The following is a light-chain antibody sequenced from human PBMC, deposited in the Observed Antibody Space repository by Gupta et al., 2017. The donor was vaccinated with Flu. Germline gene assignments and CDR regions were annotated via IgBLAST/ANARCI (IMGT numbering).Light chain of an antibody. CDR2: SAS. J-gene: IGKJ2*03. CDR3: QQYYSVPYS. Sequence: DIVMTQSPDSLAASLRERATMNCKSRPSIFSRCSVKNYLAWYQQKPGRLPKLLFYSASTRESGVPDRFSVSGSGTDFTLTISSVQAEDVAVYYCQQYYSVPYSFGQGTQVEIK. CDR1: PSIFSRCSVKNY. V-gene: IGKV4-1*01.